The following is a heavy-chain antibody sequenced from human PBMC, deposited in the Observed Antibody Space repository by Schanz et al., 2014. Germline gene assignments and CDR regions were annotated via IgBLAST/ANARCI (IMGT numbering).Heavy chain of an antibody. D-gene: IGHD3-22*01. CDR1: GFSFGTYA. V-gene: IGHV3-23*04. CDR2: ISGTGGDDT. CDR3: AKDISDTSGKDDY. J-gene: IGHJ4*02. Sequence: VRLVESGGGLVQPGGSLRLSCAASGFSFGTYAMSWVRQAPGKGLLWVSSISGTGGDDTYYADSVKGRFTISRDNSKNTLFLQMNSLRVEDSAIYYCAKDISDTSGKDDYWGQGTLVTVSS.